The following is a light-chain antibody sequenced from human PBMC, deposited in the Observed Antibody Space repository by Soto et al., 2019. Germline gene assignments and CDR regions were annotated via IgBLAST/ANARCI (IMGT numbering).Light chain of an antibody. CDR2: KDS. Sequence: SYELTQPPSVSVSPGQTARITCSGDALPKQYAYWYQQKPGQAPVLVIYKDSERPSGIPERFSDSSSGTTVTLTISGVQAEDEADYYCQSADSSGTYNVVFGGGTKVTVL. CDR3: QSADSSGTYNVV. J-gene: IGLJ2*01. V-gene: IGLV3-25*03. CDR1: ALPKQY.